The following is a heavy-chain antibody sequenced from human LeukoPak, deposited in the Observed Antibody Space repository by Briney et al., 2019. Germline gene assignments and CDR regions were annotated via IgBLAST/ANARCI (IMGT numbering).Heavy chain of an antibody. CDR3: ASDPTVAGTPVGY. CDR2: INHSGST. D-gene: IGHD6-19*01. J-gene: IGHJ4*02. V-gene: IGHV4-34*01. Sequence: SSETLSLTCAVYGGSFSGYYWSWIRQPPGKGLEWIGEINHSGSTNYTPSLKSRVTISVDTSKNQFSLKLSSVTAADTAVYYCASDPTVAGTPVGYWGQGTLVAVSS. CDR1: GGSFSGYY.